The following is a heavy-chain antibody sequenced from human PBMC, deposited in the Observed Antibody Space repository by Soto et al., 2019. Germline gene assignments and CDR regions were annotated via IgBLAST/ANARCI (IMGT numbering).Heavy chain of an antibody. CDR1: GFTFSSYS. CDR2: ISSSSSYI. Sequence: EVQLVESGGGLVKPGGSLRLSCAASGFTFSSYSMNWVRQAPGKGLEWVSSISSSSSYIYYVDSVKGRFTISRDNAKNSLYLQMNSLRAEDTAVYYCARAVEMATISDYWGQGTLVTVSS. J-gene: IGHJ4*02. V-gene: IGHV3-21*01. CDR3: ARAVEMATISDY. D-gene: IGHD5-12*01.